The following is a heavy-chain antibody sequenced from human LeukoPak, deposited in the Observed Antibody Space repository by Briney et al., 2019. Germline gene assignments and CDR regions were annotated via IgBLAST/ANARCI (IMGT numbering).Heavy chain of an antibody. V-gene: IGHV5-51*01. D-gene: IGHD2-21*02. CDR3: ARVVTAADWYFDL. CDR2: IYPGDSDT. CDR1: GYSFTSYW. Sequence: GESLKISCKGSGYSFTSYWIGWVRQMPGKGLEWMGIIYPGDSDTRYSPSFQGQVTISADKSISTAYLQWSSLKASDTAMYHCARVVTAADWYFDLWGRGTLVTVSS. J-gene: IGHJ2*01.